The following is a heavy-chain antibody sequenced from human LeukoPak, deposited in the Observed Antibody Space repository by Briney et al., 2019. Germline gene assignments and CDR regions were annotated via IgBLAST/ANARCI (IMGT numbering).Heavy chain of an antibody. D-gene: IGHD2-15*01. CDR3: ARDRGYGGDY. CDR1: GYTFTGYY. V-gene: IGHV1-2*02. Sequence: ASVKVSCKACGYTFTGYYMHWVRQAPGQGLEWMGWINPNSGGTNDAQKFQGRVTMTRDTSISTAYMELSRLRSDDTAVYYCARDRGYGGDYWGQGTLVTVSS. CDR2: INPNSGGT. J-gene: IGHJ4*02.